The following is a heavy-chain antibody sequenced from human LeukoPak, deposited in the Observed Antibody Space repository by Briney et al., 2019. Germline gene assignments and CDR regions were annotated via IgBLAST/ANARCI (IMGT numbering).Heavy chain of an antibody. J-gene: IGHJ3*02. Sequence: GGSLRLSCAASGFTFSSHSMNWVRQAPGKGLEWVSSISSSSIYIYYADSVKGRFTISRDNAKNSLYLQMNSLRAEDTAVYYCARGYNNYGYVFDIWGQGTVVTVSS. CDR2: ISSSSIYI. CDR1: GFTFSSHS. D-gene: IGHD4-11*01. V-gene: IGHV3-21*01. CDR3: ARGYNNYGYVFDI.